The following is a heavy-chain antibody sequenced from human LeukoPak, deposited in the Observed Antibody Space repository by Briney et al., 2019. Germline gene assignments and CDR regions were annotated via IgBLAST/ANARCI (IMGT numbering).Heavy chain of an antibody. V-gene: IGHV3-66*01. J-gene: IGHJ4*02. CDR3: AREGYYGSGSYYPLDY. CDR2: IYSGGST. Sequence: GGSLRLSCAASGFTVSSNYMSWVRQAPGKGLEWVSVIYSGGSTYYADSVKGRFTISRDNSKNTLYLQMNSLRAEDTAVYYCAREGYYGSGSYYPLDYWGQGTLVTVSS. D-gene: IGHD3-10*01. CDR1: GFTVSSNY.